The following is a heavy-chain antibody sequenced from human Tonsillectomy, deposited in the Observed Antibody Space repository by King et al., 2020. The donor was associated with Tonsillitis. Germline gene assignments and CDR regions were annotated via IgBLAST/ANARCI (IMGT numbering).Heavy chain of an antibody. V-gene: IGHV3-23*04. J-gene: IGHJ3*01. CDR2: ISGSGDST. CDR1: GFTFSSFA. D-gene: IGHD6-13*01. Sequence: DVQLVESGGGLVQPGGSLRLSCAASGFTFSSFAMNWVRKAPGKGLEWVSAISGSGDSTYFADSVKGRFTISRDDSKNTLYLVMNSLRAEDTAVYYCAKGFSGVYRAFDFWGQGTMVTVSS. CDR3: AKGFSGVYRAFDF.